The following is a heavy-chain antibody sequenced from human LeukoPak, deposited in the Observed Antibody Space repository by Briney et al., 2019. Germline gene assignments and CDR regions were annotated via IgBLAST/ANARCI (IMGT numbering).Heavy chain of an antibody. CDR3: ARSTRVVDWFDP. Sequence: ASVKVSCKASGYIFTDYYIHWVRQAPGQGLEWMGIINPSGGSTSYARKFQGRVTMTRDTSISTAYMELSRLRSDDTAVYYCARSTRVVDWFDPWGQGTLVTVSS. CDR2: INPSGGST. D-gene: IGHD2-15*01. CDR1: GYIFTDYY. V-gene: IGHV1-46*01. J-gene: IGHJ5*02.